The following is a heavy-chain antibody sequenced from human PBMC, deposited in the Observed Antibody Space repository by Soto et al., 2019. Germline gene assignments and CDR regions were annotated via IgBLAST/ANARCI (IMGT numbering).Heavy chain of an antibody. CDR1: GYTFTSYG. J-gene: IGHJ4*02. V-gene: IGHV1-18*01. CDR3: ARGIWVATSASYYFDP. D-gene: IGHD5-12*01. CDR2: ISAYNGNT. Sequence: ASVKVSCKASGYTFTSYGISWVRQAPGQGLEWMGWISAYNGNTNYAQKLQGRFTMTTDTSTNTAYMDLRSLTSEDTAVYYCARGIWVATSASYYFDPWGQGTQVTVSS.